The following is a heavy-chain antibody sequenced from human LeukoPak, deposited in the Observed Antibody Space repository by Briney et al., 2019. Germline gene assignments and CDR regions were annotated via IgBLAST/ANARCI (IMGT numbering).Heavy chain of an antibody. Sequence: PGGSLRLSCAASGFTFSSYGMHWVRQAPGKGLEWVAVISYDGSNKYYADSVKGRFTISRDNSKNTLYLQMNSLRAEDTAVYYCAKVPYYDSSGWAFDIWGQGTMVTVSS. CDR3: AKVPYYDSSGWAFDI. D-gene: IGHD3-22*01. V-gene: IGHV3-30*18. CDR2: ISYDGSNK. J-gene: IGHJ3*02. CDR1: GFTFSSYG.